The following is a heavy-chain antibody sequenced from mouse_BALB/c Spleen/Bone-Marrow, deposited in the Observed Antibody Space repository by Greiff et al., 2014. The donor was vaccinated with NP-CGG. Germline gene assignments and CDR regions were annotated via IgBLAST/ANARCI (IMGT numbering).Heavy chain of an antibody. J-gene: IGHJ1*01. CDR3: ANYDYGWYFDV. V-gene: IGHV14-3*02. Sequence: VQLKESGAELVKPGASVKLSCTASGFNIKDTYMHWVKQRPEQGLEWIGRIDPANGNTKYDPKFQGKATMTADTSSNTAYLQLSSLTSEDTAVYYCANYDYGWYFDVWGAGTTVTVSS. D-gene: IGHD2-4*01. CDR1: GFNIKDTY. CDR2: IDPANGNT.